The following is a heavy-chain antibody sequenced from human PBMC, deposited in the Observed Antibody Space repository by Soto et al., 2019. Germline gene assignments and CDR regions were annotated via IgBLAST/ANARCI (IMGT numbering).Heavy chain of an antibody. Sequence: ASVKVSCKASGYTFTSYDINWVRQATGQGLEWMGWMNPNSGNTGYAQKFQGRVTMTRNTSISTAYMELSSLRSEDTAVYYCARYTAMVGWCTHRGMDVWGQGTTVTVSS. CDR1: GYTFTSYD. V-gene: IGHV1-8*01. CDR3: ARYTAMVGWCTHRGMDV. J-gene: IGHJ6*02. D-gene: IGHD5-18*01. CDR2: MNPNSGNT.